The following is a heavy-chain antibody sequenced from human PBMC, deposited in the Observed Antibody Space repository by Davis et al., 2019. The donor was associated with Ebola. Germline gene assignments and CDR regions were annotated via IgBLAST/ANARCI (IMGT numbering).Heavy chain of an antibody. CDR2: IRFDESNE. CDR3: AKGDYSSGSHRRYYFDC. J-gene: IGHJ4*02. D-gene: IGHD3-10*01. Sequence: LSLTCAASGFAFSTYGMHWIRQAPGKGLEWLTFIRFDESNEYYADSVKGRFTISRDNSKNTLYLQMNSLRTEDTAVYFCAKGDYSSGSHRRYYFDCWGQGTLVTVSS. V-gene: IGHV3-30*02. CDR1: GFAFSTYG.